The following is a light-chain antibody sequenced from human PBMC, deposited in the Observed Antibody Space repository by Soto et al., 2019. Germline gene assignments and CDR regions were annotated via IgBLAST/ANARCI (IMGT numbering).Light chain of an antibody. V-gene: IGLV2-14*01. CDR1: NSDIGFYNY. Sequence: QSVLTQPASVSGSPGQSITVSCTGPNSDIGFYNYVSWYQQHPGEAPKLIIYEVAKRPSGVASRFSGSKSGNTASLTISGLQAEDEADYHCSSYTSSSPLYVFGTGTKVTVL. CDR2: EVA. CDR3: SSYTSSSPLYV. J-gene: IGLJ1*01.